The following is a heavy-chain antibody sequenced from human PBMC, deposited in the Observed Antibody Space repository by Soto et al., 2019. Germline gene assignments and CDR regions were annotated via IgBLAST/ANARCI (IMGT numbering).Heavy chain of an antibody. J-gene: IGHJ4*02. D-gene: IGHD3-10*01. V-gene: IGHV1-2*02. CDR2: INPNSGGT. CDR3: ARARGGYGSGSYLAY. Sequence: GASVKVSCKASGYTFTGYYMHWLRQAPGQGLEWMGWINPNSGGTNYAQKFQGRVTMTRDTSISTAYMELSRLRSDDTAVYYCARARGGYGSGSYLAYWGQGTLVTVSS. CDR1: GYTFTGYY.